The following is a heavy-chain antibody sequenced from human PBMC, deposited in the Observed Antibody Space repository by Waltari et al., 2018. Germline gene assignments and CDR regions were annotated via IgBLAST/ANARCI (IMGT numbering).Heavy chain of an antibody. Sequence: QVQLQESGPGLVKPSGTLSLTCAVSGGSLRRTTWWSWFRQPPGRGLEWIGEIYHNGSTSYNPSLGRRVTVSVDKSKNQFSLKVTSVTAADTAVYYCARDAIRAALDHWGPGILVTVSS. CDR2: IYHNGST. CDR1: GGSLRRTTW. J-gene: IGHJ4*02. CDR3: ARDAIRAALDH. V-gene: IGHV4-4*02. D-gene: IGHD6-25*01.